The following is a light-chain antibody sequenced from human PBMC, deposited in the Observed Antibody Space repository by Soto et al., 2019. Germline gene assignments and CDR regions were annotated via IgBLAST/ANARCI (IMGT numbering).Light chain of an antibody. V-gene: IGLV1-40*01. CDR2: GDS. Sequence: QSLLTQPPSVSGAPGQRVTISCTGSSSNIGAGYDVNWYQQLPETAPKLLIFGDSNRPSGVPDRFSGSKSGTSASLVITGLQADDEADYYCQSNDNGLSGSDVFGTGTKLTVL. CDR1: SSNIGAGYD. CDR3: QSNDNGLSGSDV. J-gene: IGLJ1*01.